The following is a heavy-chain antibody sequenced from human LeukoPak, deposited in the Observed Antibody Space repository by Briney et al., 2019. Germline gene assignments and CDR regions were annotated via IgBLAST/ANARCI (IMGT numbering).Heavy chain of an antibody. J-gene: IGHJ3*02. CDR1: GFLFSSFA. V-gene: IGHV3-23*01. CDR2: ISSSGSTT. D-gene: IGHD4-17*01. CDR3: AKDPNGDYVGAFEM. Sequence: GGSLRLSCEASGFLFSSFAVSWVRQAPGEGLEWVSSISSSGSTTYYADSVKGRFTISRDNIRNTLNLQMNSLRPDDTALYYCAKDPNGDYVGAFEMWGLGTMVTVSS.